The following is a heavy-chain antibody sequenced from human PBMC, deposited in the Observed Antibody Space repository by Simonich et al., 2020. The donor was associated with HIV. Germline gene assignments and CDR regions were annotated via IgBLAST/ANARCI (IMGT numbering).Heavy chain of an antibody. CDR2: IRGSGGST. J-gene: IGHJ4*02. CDR1: GFTFSSYA. V-gene: IGHV3-23*01. CDR3: AKDRYYNFWSGYYDY. D-gene: IGHD3-3*01. Sequence: EVQLLESGGGLVQPGGSLRLSCAASGFTFSSYAMSWVRQAPGMGLEWVTAIRGSGGSTYYADSVKGRFTISRDNSKNTLYLQMNSLRAEDTAVYYCAKDRYYNFWSGYYDYWGQGTLVTVSS.